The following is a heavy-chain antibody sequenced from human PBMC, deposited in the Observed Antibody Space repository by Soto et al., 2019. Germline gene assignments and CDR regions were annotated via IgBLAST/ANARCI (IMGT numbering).Heavy chain of an antibody. V-gene: IGHV3-23*01. D-gene: IGHD1-26*01. J-gene: IGHJ4*02. CDR3: AKVPSGSYDLFFYY. CDR1: GLTFSSYA. CDR2: ISGSGGST. Sequence: PGGSLRLSCAVSGLTFSSYAMSWVRQGPGKGLEWVSTISGSGGSTYYADSVKGRFTISRDNSKNTLYLQMNSLRAEDTAVYYCAKVPSGSYDLFFYYWGQGTLVTVSS.